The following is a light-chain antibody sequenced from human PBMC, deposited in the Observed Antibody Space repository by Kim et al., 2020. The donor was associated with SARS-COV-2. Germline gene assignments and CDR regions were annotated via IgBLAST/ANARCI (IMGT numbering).Light chain of an antibody. J-gene: IGKJ5*01. CDR1: QDIRND. Sequence: ASVGGRVTITCRASQDIRNDLGWYQQNPGRAPKRLIYGASSLQSGVPSRFSGSGSGTDFTLAISSLQPEDFATYFCLQHNTYPITFGQGTRLEIK. CDR3: LQHNTYPIT. CDR2: GAS. V-gene: IGKV1-17*01.